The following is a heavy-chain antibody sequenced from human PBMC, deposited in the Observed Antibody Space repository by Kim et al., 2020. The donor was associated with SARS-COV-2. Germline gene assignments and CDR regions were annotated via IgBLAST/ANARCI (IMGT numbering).Heavy chain of an antibody. D-gene: IGHD6-13*01. CDR2: IYYSGST. J-gene: IGHJ4*02. CDR3: ARDTVAAAGTFSVDY. Sequence: SETLSLTCTVSGGSISSSNYYWGWIRQPPGKGLEWIGSIYYSGSTYYNPSLKSRVTISVDTSKNQFSLKLSSVTAADTAFYYCARDTVAAAGTFSVDYWGQGTLVTVSS. CDR1: GGSISSSNYY. V-gene: IGHV4-39*07.